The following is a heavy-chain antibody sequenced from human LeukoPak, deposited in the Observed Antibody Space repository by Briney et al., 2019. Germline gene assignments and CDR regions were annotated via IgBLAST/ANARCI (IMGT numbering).Heavy chain of an antibody. D-gene: IGHD3-10*01. CDR3: ARDSVVRGVHYGTDV. V-gene: IGHV3-13*01. J-gene: IGHJ6*02. Sequence: TGGSLRLSCAASGFTFSSYDMHWVRQPTGKGLEWVSAIGPAGDTYYPGSVKGRFTISRENAKNFLYLQMNNLRAGDTAVYYCARDSVVRGVHYGTDVWGQGTTVTVSS. CDR2: IGPAGDT. CDR1: GFTFSSYD.